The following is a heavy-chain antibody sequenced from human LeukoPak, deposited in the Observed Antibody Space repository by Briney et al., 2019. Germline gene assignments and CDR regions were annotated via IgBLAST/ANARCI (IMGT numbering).Heavy chain of an antibody. D-gene: IGHD4-17*01. CDR1: GGSISSYY. CDR3: ARSRYGDYFPAALDI. J-gene: IGHJ3*02. V-gene: IGHV4-59*01. CDR2: IYYSGST. Sequence: PSETLSLTCTVSGGSISSYYWSWIRQPPGKGLEWIGYIYYSGSTNYNPSLKSRVTISVDTSKNQFSLKLGSVTAADTAVYYCARSRYGDYFPAALDIWGQGTMVTVSS.